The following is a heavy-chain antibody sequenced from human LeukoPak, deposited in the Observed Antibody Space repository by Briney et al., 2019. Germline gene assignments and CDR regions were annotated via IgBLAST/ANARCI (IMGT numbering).Heavy chain of an antibody. V-gene: IGHV3-30*02. CDR3: ARDAFDI. Sequence: GGSLRLXCAASGFTFSSYGMHWVRQAPGKGMEWVAFIRYDGSNKYYADSVKGRFTISRDKSKNTLYLQMNSLRAEDTAVYYCARDAFDIWGQGTMVTVSS. J-gene: IGHJ3*02. CDR1: GFTFSSYG. CDR2: IRYDGSNK.